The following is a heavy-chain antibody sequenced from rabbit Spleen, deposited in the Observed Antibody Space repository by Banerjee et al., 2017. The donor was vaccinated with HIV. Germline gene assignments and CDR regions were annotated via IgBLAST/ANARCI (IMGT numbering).Heavy chain of an antibody. J-gene: IGHJ6*01. V-gene: IGHV1S45*01. CDR1: GFSFSSSYY. CDR2: IYGGDIHST. CDR3: ARDTASSFSSYGMDL. Sequence: QEQLVESGGDLVKPGASLTLTCTASGFSFSSSYYMCWVRQAPGKGLEWIACIYGGDIHSTAYASWAKGRFTISKASSTTVTLQMTSLTAADTATYFCARDTASSFSSYGMDLWGPGTLVTVS. D-gene: IGHD8-1*01.